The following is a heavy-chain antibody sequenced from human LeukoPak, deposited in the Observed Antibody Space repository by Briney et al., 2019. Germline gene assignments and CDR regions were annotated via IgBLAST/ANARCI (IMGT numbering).Heavy chain of an antibody. D-gene: IGHD5-12*01. CDR1: GESFSGYY. CDR3: ARLIRGYIDY. Sequence: PSETLSLTCAVYGESFSGYYWSWIRQPPGKGLEWIEEINHSGSTNYNPSLKSRVTISVDTSKNQFSLKLSSVTAADTAVYYCARLIRGYIDYWGQGTLVTVSS. V-gene: IGHV4-34*01. CDR2: INHSGST. J-gene: IGHJ4*02.